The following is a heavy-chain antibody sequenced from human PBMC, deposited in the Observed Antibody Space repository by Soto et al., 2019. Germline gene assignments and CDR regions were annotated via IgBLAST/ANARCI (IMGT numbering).Heavy chain of an antibody. CDR1: GGTFSSYA. V-gene: IGHV1-69*13. D-gene: IGHD3-10*01. CDR2: IIPIFGTA. J-gene: IGHJ6*02. Sequence: ASVKVSCKASGGTFSSYAISWVRQAPGQGREWMGGIIPIFGTANYAQKFQGRVTITADESTSTAYMELSSLRSEDTAVYYCARDRVKSLSYYYYYGMDVWGQGTTVTVSS. CDR3: ARDRVKSLSYYYYYGMDV.